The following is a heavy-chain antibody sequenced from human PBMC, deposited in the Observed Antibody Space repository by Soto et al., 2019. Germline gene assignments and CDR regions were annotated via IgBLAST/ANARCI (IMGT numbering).Heavy chain of an antibody. V-gene: IGHV4-39*01. J-gene: IGHJ1*01. Sequence: QLQLQESGPGLVKPSETLSLTCTVSGGSISSSTYYWGWIRQPPGKGLEWIGSIYYSGSTYYNPSLKGRVTIPVDPSKTQFSLNLSSVTAADTAVYYCARQGGGSYYRECFPHWGQGTLVTVSS. D-gene: IGHD1-26*01. CDR2: IYYSGST. CDR1: GGSISSSTYY. CDR3: ARQGGGSYYRECFPH.